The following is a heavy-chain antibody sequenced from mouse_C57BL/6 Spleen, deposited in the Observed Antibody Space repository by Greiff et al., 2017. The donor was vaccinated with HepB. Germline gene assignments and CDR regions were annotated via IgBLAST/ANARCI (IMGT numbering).Heavy chain of an antibody. V-gene: IGHV1-50*01. CDR1: GYTFTSYW. CDR3: ARYYGTMYYFDY. J-gene: IGHJ2*01. D-gene: IGHD2-1*01. Sequence: QVQLQQPGAELVKPGASVKLSCKASGYTFTSYWMQWVKQRPGQGLEWIGEIDPSDSYTNYNQKFKGKATLTVDTSSSTAYMQLSSLTSEDSAVYYCARYYGTMYYFDYWGQGTTLTVSS. CDR2: IDPSDSYT.